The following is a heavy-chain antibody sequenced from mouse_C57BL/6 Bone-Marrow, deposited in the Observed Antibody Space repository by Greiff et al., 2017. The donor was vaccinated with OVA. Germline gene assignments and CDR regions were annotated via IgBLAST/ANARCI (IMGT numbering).Heavy chain of an antibody. J-gene: IGHJ4*01. V-gene: IGHV1-15*01. CDR1: GYTFTDYE. D-gene: IGHD1-1*01. CDR3: TRDDYGSSGNYAMDY. CDR2: IDPETGGT. Sequence: LQESGAELVRPGASVTLSCKASGYTFTDYEMHWVKQTPVHGLEWIGAIDPETGGTAYNQKFKGKAILTADKSSSTAYMELRSLTSEDSAVYYCTRDDYGSSGNYAMDYWGQGTSVTVSS.